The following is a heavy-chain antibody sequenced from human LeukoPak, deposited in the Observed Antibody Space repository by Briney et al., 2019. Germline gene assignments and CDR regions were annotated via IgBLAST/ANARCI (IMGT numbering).Heavy chain of an antibody. CDR1: GAYISRYF. Sequence: PSETLALTCAVSGAYISRYFWSWIRQPPGKRLEWIGYIYDSGSSKYNPSLESRVTISLDTSKNQFSLKLTFVTAADTAVYYCARVPDTTMVYFDYWGEGTLVTVSS. V-gene: IGHV4-59*01. J-gene: IGHJ4*02. CDR3: ARVPDTTMVYFDY. CDR2: IYDSGSS. D-gene: IGHD5-18*01.